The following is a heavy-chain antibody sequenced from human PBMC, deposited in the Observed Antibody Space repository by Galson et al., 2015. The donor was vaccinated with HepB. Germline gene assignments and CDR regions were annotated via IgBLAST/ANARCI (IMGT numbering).Heavy chain of an antibody. CDR3: ARDSAWSPHYYYCGMNL. J-gene: IGHJ6*02. CDR2: ISAYNGNT. V-gene: IGHV1-18*01. D-gene: IGHD6-19*01. CDR1: GYTFTSYG. Sequence: SVKVSCKASGYTFTSYGISWVRQAPGQGLEWMGWISAYNGNTNYAQKLQGRVTMTTDTSTSTAYMELRSLRSDDTAVYYCARDSAWSPHYYYCGMNLGAQGATVALTS.